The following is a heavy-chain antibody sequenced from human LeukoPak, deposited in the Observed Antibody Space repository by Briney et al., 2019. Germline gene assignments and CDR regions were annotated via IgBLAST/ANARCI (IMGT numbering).Heavy chain of an antibody. V-gene: IGHV3-7*01. CDR3: ARVYGLWFGEYEPYFDY. Sequence: GGSLRLSCAASGFTFSSYWMSWVRQAPGKGLEWVANIKQDGSEKYYVDSVKGRFTLSRDNAKNSLYLQMNSLRAEDTAVYYCARVYGLWFGEYEPYFDYWGQGTLVTVSS. D-gene: IGHD3-10*01. CDR1: GFTFSSYW. J-gene: IGHJ4*02. CDR2: IKQDGSEK.